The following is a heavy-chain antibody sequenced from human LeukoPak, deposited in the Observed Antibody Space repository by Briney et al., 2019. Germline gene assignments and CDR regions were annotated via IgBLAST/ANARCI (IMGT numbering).Heavy chain of an antibody. J-gene: IGHJ4*02. CDR1: GFTFSSYA. CDR3: AKGKVSDS. CDR2: ISGSGGST. V-gene: IGHV3-23*01. D-gene: IGHD3-10*01. Sequence: GGSLRLSCAASGFTFSSYAMSWVRQTPGKGLEWVSAISGSGGSTYYADSVEGRFTISRDNSNNTLYLQMNSLSAEDTAVYYCAKGKVSDSWGQGTLVTVSS.